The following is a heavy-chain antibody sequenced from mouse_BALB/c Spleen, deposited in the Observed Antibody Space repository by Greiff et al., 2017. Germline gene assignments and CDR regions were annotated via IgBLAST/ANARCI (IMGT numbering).Heavy chain of an antibody. Sequence: QVQLQQSGAELMKPGASVKISCKATGYTFSSYWIEWVKQRPGHGLEWIGEILPGSGSTNYNEKFKGKATFTADTSSNTAYMQLSSLTSEDSAVYYCARERYGNYGNYAMDYWGQGTSVTVSS. CDR1: GYTFSSYW. D-gene: IGHD2-1*01. CDR2: ILPGSGST. CDR3: ARERYGNYGNYAMDY. V-gene: IGHV1-9*01. J-gene: IGHJ4*01.